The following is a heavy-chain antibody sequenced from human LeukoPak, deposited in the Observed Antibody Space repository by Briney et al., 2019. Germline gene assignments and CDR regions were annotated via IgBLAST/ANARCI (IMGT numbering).Heavy chain of an antibody. CDR2: IIPIFGTP. V-gene: IGHV1-69*05. CDR1: GGAFSSYA. Sequence: SVKVSCKASGGAFSSYAISWVRQGPGQGLEWMGGIIPIFGTPNYAQKDQGRLTITTDESTSTAYTELSSLRAEDTAVYYWTRVYRSGQLVLGRPSYIYSDYGGQGTLVTVSS. CDR3: TRVYRSGQLVLGRPSYIYSDY. J-gene: IGHJ4*02. D-gene: IGHD6-6*01.